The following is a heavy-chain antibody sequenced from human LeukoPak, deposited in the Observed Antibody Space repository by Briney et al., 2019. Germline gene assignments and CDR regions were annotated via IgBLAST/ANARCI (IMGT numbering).Heavy chain of an antibody. Sequence: ASVTVSFTCSVYTFTMYDINWVRQAAGQGREGMGWMKPNSANTGYAQKFQGRVTMTRNTSISTAYMELSSLRSEDTAVYYCARGPPESSSSDYWGQGTLVTVSS. V-gene: IGHV1-8*01. CDR2: MKPNSANT. CDR3: ARGPPESSSSDY. CDR1: VYTFTMYD. J-gene: IGHJ4*02. D-gene: IGHD6-13*01.